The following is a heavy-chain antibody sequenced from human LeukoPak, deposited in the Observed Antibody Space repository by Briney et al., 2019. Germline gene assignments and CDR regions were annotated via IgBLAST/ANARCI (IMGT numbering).Heavy chain of an antibody. J-gene: IGHJ4*02. CDR1: GFTVSGNY. V-gene: IGHV4-34*01. Sequence: LRLSCAVSGFTVSGNYMSWIRQPPGKGLEWIGEINHSGSTNYNPSLKSRVTISVDTSKNQFSLKLSSVTAADTAVYYCARVAYYDSSGYGYWGQGTLVTVSS. CDR3: ARVAYYDSSGYGY. CDR2: INHSGST. D-gene: IGHD3-22*01.